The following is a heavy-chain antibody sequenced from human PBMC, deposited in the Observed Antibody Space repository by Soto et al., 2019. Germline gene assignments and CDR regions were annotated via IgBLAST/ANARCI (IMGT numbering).Heavy chain of an antibody. CDR3: ARSKDTAMVTNYFDY. D-gene: IGHD5-18*01. CDR1: GGSISSGGYY. Sequence: TLSLTCTVSGGSISSGGYYWSWIRQHPGKGLEWIGYIYYSGSTYYNPSLKSRVTISVDTSKNQFSLKLSSVTAADTAVYYCARSKDTAMVTNYFDYWGQGTLVTVSS. V-gene: IGHV4-31*03. CDR2: IYYSGST. J-gene: IGHJ4*02.